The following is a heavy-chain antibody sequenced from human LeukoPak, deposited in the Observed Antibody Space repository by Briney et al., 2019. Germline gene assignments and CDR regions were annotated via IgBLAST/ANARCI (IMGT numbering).Heavy chain of an antibody. D-gene: IGHD5-18*01. CDR1: GFSLSTSGMC. V-gene: IGHV2-70*01. CDR2: IDWDDDK. J-gene: IGHJ4*02. Sequence: SGPTLVNPTQPLTLTCTFSGFSLSTSGMCVSWIRQPPGKALEWLALIDWDDDKYYSTSLKTRLTISKDTSKNQVVLTMTNMDPVDTATYYCARMITLSNGRYSSKTLDYWGQGTLVTVSS. CDR3: ARMITLSNGRYSSKTLDY.